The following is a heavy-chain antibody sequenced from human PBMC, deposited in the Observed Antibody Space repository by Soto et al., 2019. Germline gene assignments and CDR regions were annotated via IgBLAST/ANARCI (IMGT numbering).Heavy chain of an antibody. CDR1: GGSISSGGYS. CDR2: IYHSGST. CDR3: XXRRDGYNYYGY. J-gene: IGHJ4*02. D-gene: IGHD5-12*01. Sequence: QLQLQESGSGLVKPSQTLSLTCAVSGGSISSGGYSWSWIRQPPGKGLEWIGYIYHSGSTYYNLXXXXXXXXXXXXXXXXXXXXXXXXXXXXXXXXXXXXRRDGYNYYGYWGQGTLVNVSS. V-gene: IGHV4-30-2*01.